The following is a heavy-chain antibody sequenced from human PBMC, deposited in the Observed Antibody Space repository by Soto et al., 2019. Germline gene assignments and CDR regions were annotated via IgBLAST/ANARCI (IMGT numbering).Heavy chain of an antibody. CDR1: GFTFSNYW. V-gene: IGHV3-74*01. CDR2: INSDGSVS. CDR3: ARGDCVGGTCYSLAGSFYYYMDV. J-gene: IGHJ6*03. D-gene: IGHD2-15*01. Sequence: EVQLVESGVGLVQPGGSLRLSCAASGFTFSNYWMYWVRQAPGKGLVWVSRINSDGSVSSYADSVKGRLTISRDNVKNTRYLQMDSLRAEDTAVYYCARGDCVGGTCYSLAGSFYYYMDVWGKGTTVTVFS.